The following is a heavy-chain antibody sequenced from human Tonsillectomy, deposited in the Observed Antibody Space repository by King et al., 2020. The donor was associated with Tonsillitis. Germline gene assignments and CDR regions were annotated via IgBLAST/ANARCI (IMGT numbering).Heavy chain of an antibody. Sequence: VQLQQSGPGLVKPSQTLSLTCAISGDSVSSNSVAWNWIRQSPSRGLEWLGRTYYRSKWYNDYAVSVRSRITIDPDTSKNQLSLHLISVTPEDTAVYYCARVVGSSWLDYWGQGTLVTVSS. CDR3: ARVVGSSWLDY. J-gene: IGHJ4*02. V-gene: IGHV6-1*01. CDR2: TYYRSKWYN. CDR1: GDSVSSNSVA. D-gene: IGHD6-13*01.